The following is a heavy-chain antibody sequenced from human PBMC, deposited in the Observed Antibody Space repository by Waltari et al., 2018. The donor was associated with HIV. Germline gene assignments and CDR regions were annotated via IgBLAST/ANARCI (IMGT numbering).Heavy chain of an antibody. J-gene: IGHJ4*02. CDR3: ARDRVKFCGFIRHFDS. CDR2: ITPNNGNT. V-gene: IGHV1-18*01. Sequence: QARLEQSGNEVKKPGASVKVSCQTFGYSFTSFGLTWVRQAPGQGLEWMGWITPNNGNTNYAGKFEGRLTMTTDTSTDTAYMELTNLRSDDTAIYYCARDRVKFCGFIRHFDSWGQGTLVTVSS. CDR1: GYSFTSFG. D-gene: IGHD2-21*01.